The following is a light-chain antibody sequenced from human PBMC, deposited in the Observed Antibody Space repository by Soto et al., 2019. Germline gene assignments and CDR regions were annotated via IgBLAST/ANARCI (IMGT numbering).Light chain of an antibody. Sequence: HMTQSPSTLTGSLGDRLTLTCGARQTISSSLAWYQQKPGKAPKLLIYKASTLKSGVPSRFSGSGSGTEFTLTISSLQPEDFEPYYCQQTLSSPPTFGQGTKVDIK. CDR3: QQTLSSPPT. V-gene: IGKV1-5*03. J-gene: IGKJ1*01. CDR1: QTISSS. CDR2: KAS.